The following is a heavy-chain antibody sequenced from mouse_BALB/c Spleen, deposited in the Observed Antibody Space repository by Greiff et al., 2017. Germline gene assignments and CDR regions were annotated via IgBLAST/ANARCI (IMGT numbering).Heavy chain of an antibody. V-gene: IGHV1-54*01. CDR1: GYAFTNYL. CDR2: INPGSGGT. J-gene: IGHJ3*01. Sequence: QVQLQQSGAELVRPGTSVKVSCKASGYAFTNYLIEWVKQRPGQGLEWIGVINPGSGGTNYNEKFKGKATPTADKSSSTAYMQLSSLTSDDSAVYFCAREITTATSWFAYWGQGTLVTVSA. CDR3: AREITTATSWFAY. D-gene: IGHD1-2*01.